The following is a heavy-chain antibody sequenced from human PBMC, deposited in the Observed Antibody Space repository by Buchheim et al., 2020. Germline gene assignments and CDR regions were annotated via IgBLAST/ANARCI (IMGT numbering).Heavy chain of an antibody. CDR1: GFTFSIHS. CDR2: ISSSSGFI. D-gene: IGHD6-19*01. CDR3: ARDPGQWLANY. J-gene: IGHJ4*02. V-gene: IGHV3-48*01. Sequence: EVQLVESGGDLVQPGGSLRLSCAVSGFTFSIHSMNWVRQAPGKGLEWISYISSSSGFIHYADSVKGRFTISRDNAKNSLYLQMNRLRAEDTALYYCARDPGQWLANYWGQGTL.